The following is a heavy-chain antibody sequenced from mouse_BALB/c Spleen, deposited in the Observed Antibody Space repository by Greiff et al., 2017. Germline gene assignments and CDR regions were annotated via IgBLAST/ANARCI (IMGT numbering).Heavy chain of an antibody. V-gene: IGHV5-12-1*01. CDR2: ISSGGGST. J-gene: IGHJ2*01. Sequence: EVKLVESGGGLVQPGGSLKLSCAASGFTFSSYDMSWVRQTPEKRLEWVAYISSGGGSTYYPDTVKGRFTISRDNAKNTLYLQMSSLKSEDTAMYYCARRGSTAEGFDYWGQGTTLTVSS. D-gene: IGHD1-2*01. CDR1: GFTFSSYD. CDR3: ARRGSTAEGFDY.